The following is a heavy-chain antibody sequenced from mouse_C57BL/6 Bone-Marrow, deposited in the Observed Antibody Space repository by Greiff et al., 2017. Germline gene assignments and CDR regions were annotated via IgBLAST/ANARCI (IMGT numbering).Heavy chain of an antibody. Sequence: EVQLVESGGGLVKPGGSLKLSCAASGFTFSSYAMSWVRQTPEKRLEWVATISDGGSYTYYPDNVKGRFTISRDNAKNNLYLQMSHLKSEDTAMYYCARAPDYDGPMDYWGQGTSVTVSS. CDR1: GFTFSSYA. CDR2: ISDGGSYT. CDR3: ARAPDYDGPMDY. J-gene: IGHJ4*01. V-gene: IGHV5-4*01. D-gene: IGHD2-4*01.